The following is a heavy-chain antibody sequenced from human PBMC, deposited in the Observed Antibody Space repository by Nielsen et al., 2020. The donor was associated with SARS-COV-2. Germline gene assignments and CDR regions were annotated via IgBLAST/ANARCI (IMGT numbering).Heavy chain of an antibody. CDR2: INPSGGST. CDR1: GYTFTSYY. J-gene: IGHJ6*03. Sequence: ASVKVSCKASGYTFTSYYMHWVRQAPGQGLEWMGIINPSGGSTSYAQKFQGRVTMTRDTSTSTVYMELSSLRSEDTAVYYCARGSSPLGYYYYYVDVWGKGTTVTVSS. V-gene: IGHV1-46*01. CDR3: ARGSSPLGYYYYYVDV. D-gene: IGHD3-16*01.